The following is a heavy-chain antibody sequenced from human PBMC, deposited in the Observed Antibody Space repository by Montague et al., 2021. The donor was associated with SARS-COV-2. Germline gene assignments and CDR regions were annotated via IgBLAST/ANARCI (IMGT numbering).Heavy chain of an antibody. CDR1: GGSISSGTYS. D-gene: IGHD6-13*01. CDR2: IYYSGSA. CDR3: ARVDAASGTPYCDY. J-gene: IGHJ4*02. V-gene: IGHV4-31*03. Sequence: TLSLTCTVSGGSISSGTYSWSWIHQGPGKGLEWIGNIYYSGSAYYXPSLRSRATSSVDTSKNQFSLNLSSVTAADTAVCYCARVDAASGTPYCDYWGQGALVTVSS.